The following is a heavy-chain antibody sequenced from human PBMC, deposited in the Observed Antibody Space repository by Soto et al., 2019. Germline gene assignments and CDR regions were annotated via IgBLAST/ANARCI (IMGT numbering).Heavy chain of an antibody. CDR2: IYYSGST. Sequence: QVQLQESGPGLVKPSQTLSLTCTVSGGSISSGGYYWSWIRQHPGKGLEWIGYIYYSGSTYYNPSRQGRVTISLDTSKNQFSRKLSSVTAADTALYYCAREEGGGYDHRWFAPWGQGTLVTVSS. CDR1: GGSISSGGYY. V-gene: IGHV4-31*03. J-gene: IGHJ5*02. D-gene: IGHD5-12*01. CDR3: AREEGGGYDHRWFAP.